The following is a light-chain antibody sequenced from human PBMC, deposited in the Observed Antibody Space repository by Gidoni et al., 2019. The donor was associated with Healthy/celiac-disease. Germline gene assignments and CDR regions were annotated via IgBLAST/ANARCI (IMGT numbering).Light chain of an antibody. V-gene: IGLV2-14*01. CDR1: SSDVGGYNY. Sequence: QSALTQPASVYGSPGQSTTISCTGTSSDVGGYNYVSWYQQHPGKAPKLMIYDVSNRPSGVSTRFSGSKSGNTASLTISGLQAEDEADYYGSSYTSSSHVVFGGGTNLTVL. J-gene: IGLJ2*01. CDR3: SSYTSSSHVV. CDR2: DVS.